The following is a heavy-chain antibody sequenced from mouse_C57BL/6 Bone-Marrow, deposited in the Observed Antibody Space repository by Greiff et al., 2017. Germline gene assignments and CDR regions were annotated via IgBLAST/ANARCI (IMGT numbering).Heavy chain of an antibody. Sequence: EVKLMESGPSLVRPSQTLSLTCTVTGFSIHSDCYWIWIRQFPGNKLEYIGYRFYSGITYYNPSLESRTSITRDTSKNQFSLKLSSVTTEDTATYYCARTDGDYGAMDYWGQGTSVTVSS. CDR1: GFSIHSDCY. CDR2: RFYSGIT. CDR3: ARTDGDYGAMDY. V-gene: IGHV3-3*01. J-gene: IGHJ4*01. D-gene: IGHD2-13*01.